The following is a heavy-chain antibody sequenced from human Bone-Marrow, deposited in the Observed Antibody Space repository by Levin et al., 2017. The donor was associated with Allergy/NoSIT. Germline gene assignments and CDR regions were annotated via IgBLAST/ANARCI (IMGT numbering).Heavy chain of an antibody. V-gene: IGHV3-21*01. CDR2: ISSSSSYI. CDR1: GFTFSSYS. J-gene: IGHJ6*02. CDR3: VSVRLVGRLTYNVDMDG. D-gene: IGHD1-1*01. Sequence: PGGSLRLSCAASGFTFSSYSMNWVRQAPGKGLEWVSSISSSSSYIYYADSVKGRFTISRDNAKNSLYLQINCLRAEDTAVYYCVSVRLVGRLTYNVDMDGFGQPTTVTVSS.